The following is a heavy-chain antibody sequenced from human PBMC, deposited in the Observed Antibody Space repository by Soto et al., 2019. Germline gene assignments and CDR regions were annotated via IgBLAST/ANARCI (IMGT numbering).Heavy chain of an antibody. D-gene: IGHD4-4*01. CDR2: ISSSSSTI. CDR1: GFTFSSYS. Sequence: EVQLVESGGGLVQPGGSLRLSCAASGFTFSSYSMNWVRQAPGKGLEWVSYISSSSSTIDYADSVKGRFTISRDNAKNSLYLQLNSLRDVDRAVYYGARDPSVTLPYNWFDPWGQGTLVTVSS. J-gene: IGHJ5*02. V-gene: IGHV3-48*02. CDR3: ARDPSVTLPYNWFDP.